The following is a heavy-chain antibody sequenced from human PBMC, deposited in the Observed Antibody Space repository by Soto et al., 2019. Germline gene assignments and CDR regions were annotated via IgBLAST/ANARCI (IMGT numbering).Heavy chain of an antibody. V-gene: IGHV1-69*13. CDR1: GGTFSSYA. J-gene: IGHJ3*02. D-gene: IGHD2-8*01. CDR2: IIPIFGTA. CDR3: GVCSRLLRFPLAI. Sequence: ASVKVSCKASGGTFSSYAISWVRQAPGQGLEWMGGIIPIFGTANYAQKFQGRVTITADESTSTAYMELSSLRSEDTAVYYCGVCSRLLRFPLAIWGQGTMVTVSS.